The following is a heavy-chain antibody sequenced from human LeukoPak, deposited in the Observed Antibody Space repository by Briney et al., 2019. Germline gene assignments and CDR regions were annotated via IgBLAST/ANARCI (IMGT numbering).Heavy chain of an antibody. CDR1: AFTVSSNY. D-gene: IGHD1-1*01. CDR2: IYSVGTT. J-gene: IGHJ4*02. Sequence: PGGSLRLSCAASAFTVSSNYMNWVRQAPGRGLEWVSVIYSVGTTYYADFVRGRFTISRDNSKNTLYLQMNSLRTEDTAVYYCASLNWNVDYWGQGTLVTVSS. CDR3: ASLNWNVDY. V-gene: IGHV3-53*05.